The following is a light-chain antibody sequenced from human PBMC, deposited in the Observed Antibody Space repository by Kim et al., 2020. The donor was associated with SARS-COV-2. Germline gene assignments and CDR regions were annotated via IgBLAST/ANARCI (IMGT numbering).Light chain of an antibody. V-gene: IGKV3-20*01. J-gene: IGKJ2*01. Sequence: SLSPGERATRSCSASQSVSSSYLAWYQQKPGQAPRRLFYGASSRATGIPDRFSGSGSGTDFTLTISRLEPEDFAVYYCQQYGSSYTFGQGTKLEI. CDR3: QQYGSSYT. CDR2: GAS. CDR1: QSVSSSY.